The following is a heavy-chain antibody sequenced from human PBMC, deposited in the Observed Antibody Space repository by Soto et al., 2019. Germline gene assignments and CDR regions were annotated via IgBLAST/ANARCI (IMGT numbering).Heavy chain of an antibody. D-gene: IGHD3-22*01. Sequence: ASEKVSCKASGYIFSNHNIYWVRQAPGQGLEWMGIINPSGGSTNYLQKFQGRITMTRDTSASTVYMELSSLRSEDTAVYFCARAHYYDSSGFYYDCSGQGSLVTVSS. V-gene: IGHV1-46*01. J-gene: IGHJ4*02. CDR3: ARAHYYDSSGFYYDC. CDR2: INPSGGST. CDR1: GYIFSNHN.